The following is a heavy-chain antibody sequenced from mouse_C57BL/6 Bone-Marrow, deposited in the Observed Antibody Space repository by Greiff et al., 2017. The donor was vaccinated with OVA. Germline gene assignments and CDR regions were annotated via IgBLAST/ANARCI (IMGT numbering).Heavy chain of an antibody. J-gene: IGHJ1*03. CDR2: IYPRSGNT. V-gene: IGHV1-81*01. CDR1: GYTFTSYG. Sequence: QVQLQQSGPELARPGASVKLSCKASGYTFTSYGISWVKQRTGQGLEWIGEIYPRSGNTYYNEKFKGKATLTADKSSSTAYMELRSLTSEDSAVYFCARYPSYYGSSFWYFDVWGTGTTVTVSS. CDR3: ARYPSYYGSSFWYFDV. D-gene: IGHD1-1*01.